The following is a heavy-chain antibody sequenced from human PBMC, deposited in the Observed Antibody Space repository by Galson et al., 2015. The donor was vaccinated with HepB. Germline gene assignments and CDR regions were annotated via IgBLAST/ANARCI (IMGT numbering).Heavy chain of an antibody. V-gene: IGHV1-8*01. J-gene: IGHJ6*03. D-gene: IGHD3-3*01. CDR2: MNPNSGNT. CDR1: GYTFTSYD. CDR3: AIVVVLRFLEWSVGYYYYYMDV. Sequence: SVKVSCKASGYTFTSYDINWVRQATGQGLEWMGWMNPNSGNTGYAQKFQGRVTMTRNTSISTAYMELSSLRSEDTAVYYCAIVVVLRFLEWSVGYYYYYMDVWGKGTTVTVSS.